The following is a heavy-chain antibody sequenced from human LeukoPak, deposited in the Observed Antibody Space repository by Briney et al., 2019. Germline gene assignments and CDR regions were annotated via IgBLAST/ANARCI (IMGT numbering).Heavy chain of an antibody. CDR3: ARDPTYSSSSPYYYYYGMDV. D-gene: IGHD6-6*01. J-gene: IGHJ6*02. CDR2: IIPILGIA. Sequence: ASVKVSCKASGGTFSSYAISWVRQAPGQGLEWMGRIIPILGIANYAQKFQGRVTITADKSTSTAYMELSSLRSEDTAVYYCARDPTYSSSSPYYYYYGMDVWGQGTTVTVSS. V-gene: IGHV1-69*04. CDR1: GGTFSSYA.